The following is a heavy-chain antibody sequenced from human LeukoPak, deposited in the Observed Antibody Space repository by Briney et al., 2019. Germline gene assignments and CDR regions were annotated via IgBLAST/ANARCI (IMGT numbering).Heavy chain of an antibody. D-gene: IGHD6-13*01. J-gene: IGHJ4*02. CDR1: GGSISTYY. CDR2: IYYTGGT. V-gene: IGHV4-59*01. Sequence: SETLSLTCTVSGGSISTYYWSWIRQPPGKGLEGMGYIYYTGGTNYNPSLKSRVTISVDTSKNQSPLKVSSVTAADTAVYYCARISVSSYSSSWYDYWGQGTLVTVSS. CDR3: ARISVSSYSSSWYDY.